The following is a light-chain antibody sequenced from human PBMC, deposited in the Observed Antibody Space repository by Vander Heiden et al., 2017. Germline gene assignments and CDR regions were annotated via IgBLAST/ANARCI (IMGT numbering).Light chain of an antibody. CDR3: QQYNSYSWT. CDR1: QSISSL. J-gene: IGKJ1*01. CDR2: KAS. V-gene: IGKV1-5*03. Sequence: DIQMTQSPSTLPASVGDRVTITCRASQSISSLLSCYQQKPGKAPNLLIYKASSLESGVPSRFSGSGSGTEFTLTISSLQPDDFATYYCQQYNSYSWTFGQGTKVEIK.